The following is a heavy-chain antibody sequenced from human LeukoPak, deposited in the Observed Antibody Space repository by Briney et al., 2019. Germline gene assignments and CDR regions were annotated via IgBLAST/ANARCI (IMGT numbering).Heavy chain of an antibody. CDR1: GGSFSGYY. V-gene: IGHV4-34*01. CDR2: INHSGST. J-gene: IGHJ5*02. Sequence: SETLSLTCAVYGGSFSGYYWSWIRRPPGKGLEWIGEINHSGSTNYNPSLKSRVTISVDTSKNQFSLKLSSVTAADTAVYYCARLVARFDPWGQGALVTVSS. CDR3: ARLVARFDP. D-gene: IGHD2-15*01.